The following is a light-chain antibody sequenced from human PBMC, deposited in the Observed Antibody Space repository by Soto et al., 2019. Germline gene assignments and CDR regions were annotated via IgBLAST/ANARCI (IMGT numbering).Light chain of an antibody. V-gene: IGLV2-8*01. CDR2: EVT. J-gene: IGLJ2*01. CDR1: YSDIGDYNY. Sequence: QSMLTQPPSASGSPGQSVTISCAGTYSDIGDYNYVSWYQQHPDKVPKLIIYEVTKRPSGVPDRFSGSKSGYTASLTVSDLQPADEAVYYCSSYSGTNSNVIFGGGTKLTVL. CDR3: SSYSGTNSNVI.